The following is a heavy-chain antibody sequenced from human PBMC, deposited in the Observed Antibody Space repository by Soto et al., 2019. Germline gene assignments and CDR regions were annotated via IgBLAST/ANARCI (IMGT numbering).Heavy chain of an antibody. Sequence: LRLSCAASGFTFDDYAMHWVRQAPGKGLEWVSGISWNSGSIGYADSVKGRFTIPRDNAKNSLYLQMNSLRAEDTALYYCAKEGIAAAGRKAGAFDIWGQGTMVTVSS. CDR1: GFTFDDYA. J-gene: IGHJ3*02. D-gene: IGHD6-13*01. V-gene: IGHV3-9*01. CDR3: AKEGIAAAGRKAGAFDI. CDR2: ISWNSGSI.